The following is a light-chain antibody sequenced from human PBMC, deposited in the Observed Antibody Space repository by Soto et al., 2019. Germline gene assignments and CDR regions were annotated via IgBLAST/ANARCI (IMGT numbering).Light chain of an antibody. V-gene: IGKV1-39*01. Sequence: DIQMTQSPSSLSVSVGDRVTITCRASQNISNYLNWYQQKPGKAPKLLVYAASTFQSGVPSRFSGNGSGTDFTLTISSLQPEDFASYYCQQSDSYPYTFGQGTKLEIK. CDR3: QQSDSYPYT. J-gene: IGKJ2*01. CDR1: QNISNY. CDR2: AAS.